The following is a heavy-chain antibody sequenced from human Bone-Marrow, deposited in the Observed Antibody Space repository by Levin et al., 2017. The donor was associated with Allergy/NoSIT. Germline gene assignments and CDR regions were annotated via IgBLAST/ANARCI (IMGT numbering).Heavy chain of an antibody. Sequence: LSLTCAASGFVFVTYGMSWVRQAPGEGLEWVSGISGDGGGTFYADSVKGRFSISRDSSTNTVSLQMSGLRAEDTAVYYCARALACSTSSCYGRLDYWGQGTLVTVSS. J-gene: IGHJ4*02. D-gene: IGHD2-2*01. CDR2: ISGDGGGT. CDR3: ARALACSTSSCYGRLDY. CDR1: GFVFVTYG. V-gene: IGHV3-23*01.